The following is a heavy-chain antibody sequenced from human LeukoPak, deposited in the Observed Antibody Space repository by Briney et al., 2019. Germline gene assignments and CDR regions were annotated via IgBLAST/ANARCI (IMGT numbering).Heavy chain of an antibody. CDR1: GFTVSSNY. Sequence: PGGSLRLSCAASGFTVSSNYMSWVRQAPGKGLEWVSVIYSGGSTYYADSVKGRFTISRDNAKNSLYLQMNSLRAEDTAVYYCARDVHYDSSGYYYADAFDIWGQGTMVTVSS. V-gene: IGHV3-66*01. CDR3: ARDVHYDSSGYYYADAFDI. J-gene: IGHJ3*02. D-gene: IGHD3-22*01. CDR2: IYSGGST.